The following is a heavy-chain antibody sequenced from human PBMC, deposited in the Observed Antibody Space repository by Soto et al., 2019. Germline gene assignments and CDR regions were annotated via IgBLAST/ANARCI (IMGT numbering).Heavy chain of an antibody. CDR1: GGTFSTYA. V-gene: IGHV1-69*12. Sequence: QVQLVQSGAGVKKPESSVKVSCKAPGGTFSTYAISWVRQAPGQGLEWMGGIIPMFGTANYAQRFQDRVTITADASTNTVYMELSSLRSEDTAVYFCASGIQLWLRRINNGYSGWGQGTLVTVSS. CDR2: IIPMFGTA. D-gene: IGHD5-18*01. J-gene: IGHJ4*02. CDR3: ASGIQLWLRRINNGYSG.